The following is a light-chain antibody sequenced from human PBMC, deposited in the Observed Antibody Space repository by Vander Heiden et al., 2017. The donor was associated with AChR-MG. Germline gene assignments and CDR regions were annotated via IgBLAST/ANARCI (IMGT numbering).Light chain of an antibody. Sequence: VLPQSPATMAWSPGDRATLSCRASQSVSSYLAWYQQKPGQAPRLLIYDASNRATGIPARFSGSGSGTDFTLTISSLEPEDFAVYYCQQRSNWPPRFTFGPGTKVDIK. CDR2: DAS. CDR1: QSVSSY. V-gene: IGKV3-11*01. CDR3: QQRSNWPPRFT. J-gene: IGKJ3*01.